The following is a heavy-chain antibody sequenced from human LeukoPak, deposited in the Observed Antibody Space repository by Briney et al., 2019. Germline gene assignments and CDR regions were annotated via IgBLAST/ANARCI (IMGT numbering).Heavy chain of an antibody. D-gene: IGHD3-22*01. CDR2: ISWNSGSI. CDR3: AKGGDYYDSSGGFDH. V-gene: IGHV3-9*03. J-gene: IGHJ4*02. Sequence: GGSLRLSCAASGFTFDDYAMHWVRQAPGKGLEWVSGISWNSGSIGYADSVKGRFTISRDNAKNSLYLQMNSLRAEDMALYYCAKGGDYYDSSGGFDHWGQETLVTVSS. CDR1: GFTFDDYA.